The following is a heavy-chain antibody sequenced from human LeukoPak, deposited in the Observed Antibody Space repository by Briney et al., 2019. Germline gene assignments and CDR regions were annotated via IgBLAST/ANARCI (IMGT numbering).Heavy chain of an antibody. CDR1: GFTFSSYE. D-gene: IGHD4-23*01. CDR3: ARDYGGSSPFDY. V-gene: IGHV3-48*03. CDR2: ISSSDSTI. J-gene: IGHJ4*02. Sequence: PGGSLRLSCAASGFTFSSYEMHWVRQAPGKGLERVSYISSSDSTIYYADSVKGRFTISRDNAKNSLYLQMNSLRAEDTAVYYCARDYGGSSPFDYWGQGTLVTVSS.